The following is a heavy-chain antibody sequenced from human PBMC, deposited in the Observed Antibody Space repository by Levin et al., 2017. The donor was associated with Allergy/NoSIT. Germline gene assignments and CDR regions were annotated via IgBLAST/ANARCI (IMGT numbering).Heavy chain of an antibody. V-gene: IGHV3-21*01. D-gene: IGHD4-11*01. CDR1: GFAFSTYS. CDR3: ARDPLTTHHARFDY. Sequence: GGSLRLSCAASGFAFSTYSMNWVRQAPGKGLEWVSSISSSSSYIYYAGSVKGRFTISRDNAKDSLFLQMNSLRAEDTAVYYCARDPLTTHHARFDYWGQGTLVTVSS. J-gene: IGHJ4*02. CDR2: ISSSSSYI.